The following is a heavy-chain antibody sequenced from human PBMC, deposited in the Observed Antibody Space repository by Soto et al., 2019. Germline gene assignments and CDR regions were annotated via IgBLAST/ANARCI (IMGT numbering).Heavy chain of an antibody. CDR2: IRSKGDNNAP. CDR1: GFTFSGSS. Sequence: EVQVVESGGGLVQPGGSLKLSCAASGFTFSGSSVHWVRQASGKGLDWVGRIRSKGDNNAPTYAAWVRGRFTIGRDDSKTTAFLHMDSLKSEETAVYYCSTRSIADGAFDIWGQGTLVTVPS. CDR3: STRSIADGAFDI. J-gene: IGHJ3*02. V-gene: IGHV3-73*02. D-gene: IGHD6-6*01.